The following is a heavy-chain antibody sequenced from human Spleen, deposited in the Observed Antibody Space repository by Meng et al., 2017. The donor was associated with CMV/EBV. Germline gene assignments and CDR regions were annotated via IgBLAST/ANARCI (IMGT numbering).Heavy chain of an antibody. D-gene: IGHD6-13*01. CDR1: GGSISSYY. V-gene: IGHV4-59*01. CDR3: ARARGSSSWYSDFDY. Sequence: SETLSLTCTVSGGSISSYYWSWIRQPPGKGLEWIGYIYYSGSTNYNPSLKSRVTISVDTSKNQFSLKLSSVTAADTAVYYCARARGSSSWYSDFDYWGQGTRVTVSS. J-gene: IGHJ4*02. CDR2: IYYSGST.